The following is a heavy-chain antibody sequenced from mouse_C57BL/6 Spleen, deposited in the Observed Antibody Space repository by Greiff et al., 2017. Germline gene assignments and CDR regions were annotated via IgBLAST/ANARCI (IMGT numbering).Heavy chain of an antibody. CDR2: IDPSDSYT. J-gene: IGHJ2*01. CDR3: ARRDGNYVPDY. D-gene: IGHD2-1*01. Sequence: VQLQQPGAELVMPGASVKLSCKASGYTFTSYWMHWVKQRPGQGREWIGAIDPSDSYTNYNQKFKCKSTLTVDKSSSTAYMQLSSLTSEDSAGYYCARRDGNYVPDYWGQGTTLTVSS. CDR1: GYTFTSYW. V-gene: IGHV1-69*01.